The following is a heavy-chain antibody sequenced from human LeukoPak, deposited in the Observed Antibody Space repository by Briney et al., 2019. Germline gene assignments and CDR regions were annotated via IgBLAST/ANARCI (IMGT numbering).Heavy chain of an antibody. V-gene: IGHV3-7*03. D-gene: IGHD3-22*01. Sequence: GGSLRLFCEASGFTFSSYWMSWVRQAPGKGLEWVANIKQDGSEKYYVDSVKGRFTISRDNAKNSLYLQMNSLRAEDTAVYYCARDNNYDSSGYSEGSYYFDYWGQGTLVTVSS. J-gene: IGHJ4*02. CDR2: IKQDGSEK. CDR1: GFTFSSYW. CDR3: ARDNNYDSSGYSEGSYYFDY.